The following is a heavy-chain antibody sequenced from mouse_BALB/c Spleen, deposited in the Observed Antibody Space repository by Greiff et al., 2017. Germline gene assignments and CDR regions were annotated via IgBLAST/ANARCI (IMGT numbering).Heavy chain of an antibody. J-gene: IGHJ4*01. V-gene: IGHV5-12-1*01. D-gene: IGHD1-1*01. CDR3: ARHGYYGSSMYAMDY. Sequence: DVMLVESGGGLVKPGGSLKLSCAASGFAFSSYDMSWVRQTPEKRLEWVAYISSGGGSTYYPDTVKGRFTISRDNAKNTLYLQMSSLKSEDTAMYYCARHGYYGSSMYAMDYWGQGTSVTVSS. CDR1: GFAFSSYD. CDR2: ISSGGGST.